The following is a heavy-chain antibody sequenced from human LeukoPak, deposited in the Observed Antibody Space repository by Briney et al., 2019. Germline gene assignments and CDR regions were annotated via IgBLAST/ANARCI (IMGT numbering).Heavy chain of an antibody. V-gene: IGHV1-2*02. CDR2: INPNSGGT. CDR3: ARVEDIVVVAHFDY. D-gene: IGHD2-15*01. J-gene: IGHJ4*02. CDR1: GYTFTGYY. Sequence: GASVKVSCKASGYTFTGYYMHWVRQAPGQGLEWMGWINPNSGGTNYAQKFQGRVTMTRDTSISTAYMELSRLRSDDTAVNYCARVEDIVVVAHFDYWGQGTLVTVSS.